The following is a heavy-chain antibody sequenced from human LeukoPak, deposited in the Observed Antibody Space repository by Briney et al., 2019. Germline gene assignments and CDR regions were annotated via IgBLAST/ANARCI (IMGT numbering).Heavy chain of an antibody. Sequence: GGSLRLSCAASGFTVSSNYMGWVRQAPGKGLEWVSVIYSGGSTYYADSVKGRFTISRDNSKNTLYLQMNSLRAEDTAVYYCARDRVNWNDVGGLFDYWGQGTLVTVSS. CDR2: IYSGGST. D-gene: IGHD1-1*01. V-gene: IGHV3-53*01. J-gene: IGHJ4*02. CDR3: ARDRVNWNDVGGLFDY. CDR1: GFTVSSNY.